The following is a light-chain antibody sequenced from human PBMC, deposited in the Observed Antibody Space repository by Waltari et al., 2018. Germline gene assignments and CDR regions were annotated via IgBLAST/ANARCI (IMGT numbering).Light chain of an antibody. Sequence: IQMTQSPSSVSASVADRVTLYCRASHDISSYLAWYQQKQGKAPKLLIYAASSLLSGVPSRFSGSGSGTDFTLTISSLQADDSATYYCQHGKTFPLTFGGGTKVEI. J-gene: IGKJ4*01. CDR3: QHGKTFPLT. V-gene: IGKV1-12*01. CDR1: HDISSY. CDR2: AAS.